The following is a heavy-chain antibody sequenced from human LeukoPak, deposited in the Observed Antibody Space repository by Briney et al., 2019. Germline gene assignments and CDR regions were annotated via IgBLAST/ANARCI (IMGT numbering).Heavy chain of an antibody. CDR1: GFTFSDYI. CDR3: ARDKSRGYYDSSGQYYFDY. CDR2: ISSSSYI. J-gene: IGHJ4*02. D-gene: IGHD3-22*01. Sequence: NPGGSLRLSCAASGFTFSDYIMNWVRQAPGKGLEWVSSISSSSYIYYADSVKGRFTISRDNAKKSLYLQMNSLRAEDTAVYYCARDKSRGYYDSSGQYYFDYWGQGTLVTVSS. V-gene: IGHV3-69-1*01.